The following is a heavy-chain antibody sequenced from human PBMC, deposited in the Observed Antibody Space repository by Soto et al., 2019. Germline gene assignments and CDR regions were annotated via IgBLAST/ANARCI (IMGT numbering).Heavy chain of an antibody. J-gene: IGHJ3*02. V-gene: IGHV4-59*08. CDR1: GGSIRSYY. Sequence: SETLSLTCTVSGGSIRSYYWSWIRQPPGKGLEWIGYIYYSGSTNYNPSLKSRVTISVDTSKNQFSLKLTSVTAADTAVYYCARPPLDAFDIWGQGTMVTVSS. CDR3: ARPPLDAFDI. CDR2: IYYSGST.